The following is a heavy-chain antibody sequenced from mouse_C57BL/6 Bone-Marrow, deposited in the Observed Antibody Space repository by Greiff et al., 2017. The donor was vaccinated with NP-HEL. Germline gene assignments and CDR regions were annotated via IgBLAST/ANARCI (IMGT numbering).Heavy chain of an antibody. Sequence: EVKLMESGGGLVQPGESLKLSCESNEYEFPSHDMSWVRKTPEKRLELVAAINSDGGSTYYPDTMERRFIISRDNTKKTLYLQMSSRRSEDTALYYCARQRGYGSSFWFAYWGQGTLVTVSA. CDR2: INSDGGST. V-gene: IGHV5-2*01. CDR1: EYEFPSHD. J-gene: IGHJ3*01. D-gene: IGHD1-1*01. CDR3: ARQRGYGSSFWFAY.